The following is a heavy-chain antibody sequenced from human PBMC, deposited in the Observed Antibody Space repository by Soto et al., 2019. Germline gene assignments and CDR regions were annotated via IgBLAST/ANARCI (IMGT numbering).Heavy chain of an antibody. D-gene: IGHD3-22*01. CDR1: GYTFTSYG. CDR3: ARVTGDDSSGYSLDY. Sequence: ASVKVSCKASGYTFTSYGISWVRRAPGQGLEWMGWISAYNGNTNYAQKLQGRVTMTTDTSTSTAYMELRSLRSDDTAVYYCARVTGDDSSGYSLDYWGQGTLVTVSS. V-gene: IGHV1-18*01. J-gene: IGHJ4*02. CDR2: ISAYNGNT.